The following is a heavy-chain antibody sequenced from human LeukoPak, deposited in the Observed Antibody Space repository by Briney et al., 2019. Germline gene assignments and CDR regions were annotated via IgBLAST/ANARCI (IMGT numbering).Heavy chain of an antibody. CDR2: IIPILGIA. D-gene: IGHD6-13*01. CDR3: ASSPGIAAAGTTDY. Sequence: GASVKVSCKASGGTFSSYAIGWVRQAPGQGLEWMGRIIPILGIANYAQKFQGRVTITADKSTSTAYMELSSLRSEDTAVYYCASSPGIAAAGTTDYWGQGTLVTVSS. CDR1: GGTFSSYA. V-gene: IGHV1-69*04. J-gene: IGHJ4*02.